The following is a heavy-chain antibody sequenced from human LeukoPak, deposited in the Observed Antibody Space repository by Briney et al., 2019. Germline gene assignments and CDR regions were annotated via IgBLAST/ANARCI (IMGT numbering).Heavy chain of an antibody. D-gene: IGHD1-1*01. CDR1: GYTLSGYY. J-gene: IGHJ4*02. Sequence: ASVKVSCKASGYTLSGYYIHWVRQAPGQGLEWLGWINPNSGETNYAQRFQGGVTLTRDTSISTFYMDVSRLRSDDTAVYFCARYNWNDVVSALDYWGQGTLVAVSS. CDR3: ARYNWNDVVSALDY. CDR2: INPNSGET. V-gene: IGHV1-2*02.